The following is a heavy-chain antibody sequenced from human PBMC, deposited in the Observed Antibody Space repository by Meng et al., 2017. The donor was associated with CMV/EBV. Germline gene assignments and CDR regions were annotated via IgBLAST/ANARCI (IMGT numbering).Heavy chain of an antibody. CDR2: INPNSGGT. CDR3: ARDSAVGATTFDY. CDR1: GYTFTGYY. J-gene: IGHJ4*02. V-gene: IGHV1-2*02. D-gene: IGHD1-26*01. Sequence: VELGQSGAAVKKPGASVKVSSKASGYTFTGYYMHWVRQAPGQGLEWMGWINPNSGGTNYAQKFQGRVTMTTDTSTSTAYMELRSLRSDDTAVYYCARDSAVGATTFDYWGQGTLVTVSS.